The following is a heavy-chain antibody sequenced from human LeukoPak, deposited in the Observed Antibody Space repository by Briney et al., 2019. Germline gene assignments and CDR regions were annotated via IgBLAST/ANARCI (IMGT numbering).Heavy chain of an antibody. J-gene: IGHJ4*02. V-gene: IGHV3-48*03. CDR3: ARVAPKGFDY. CDR2: ISSSGSTI. CDR1: GFTFSSYE. Sequence: GGSLRLSCAASGFTFSSYEMNWVRQAPGKGLEWVSYISSSGSTIYYADSVKGRFTISRDNAKNSLYLQMNSLRAEDTAVYYCARVAPKGFDYWGQGTLVTVSS.